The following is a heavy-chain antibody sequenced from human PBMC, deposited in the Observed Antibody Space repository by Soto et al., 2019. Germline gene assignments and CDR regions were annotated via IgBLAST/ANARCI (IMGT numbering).Heavy chain of an antibody. J-gene: IGHJ5*02. V-gene: IGHV1-18*01. CDR1: GYTFTSYG. CDR3: ARFDPMTTVTTWFDP. D-gene: IGHD4-17*01. CDR2: ISAYNGNT. Sequence: QVQLVQSGAEVKKPGASVKVSCKASGYTFTSYGISWVRQAPGQGLEWMGWISAYNGNTNYAQKLQGRVTMTTDTSKXTAYMELRSLRSDDTAVYYCARFDPMTTVTTWFDPWGQGTLVTVSS.